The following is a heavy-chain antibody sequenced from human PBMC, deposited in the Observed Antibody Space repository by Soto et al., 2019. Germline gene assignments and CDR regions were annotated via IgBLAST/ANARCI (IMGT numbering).Heavy chain of an antibody. CDR2: ISVSGGST. V-gene: IGHV3-23*01. Sequence: GGSLRLSCAASGFTFSSYAMSWVRQAPGKGLEWVSAISVSGGSTYYADSVKGRFTISRDNSKNTLYLQMNSLRAEDTAVYYCAKGPDSSGYYPEPLYYRGEGTQVTAPQ. D-gene: IGHD3-22*01. J-gene: IGHJ4*02. CDR3: AKGPDSSGYYPEPLYY. CDR1: GFTFSSYA.